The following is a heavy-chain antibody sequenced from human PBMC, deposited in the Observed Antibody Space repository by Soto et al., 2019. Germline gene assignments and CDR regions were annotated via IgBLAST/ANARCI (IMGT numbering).Heavy chain of an antibody. V-gene: IGHV5-51*01. J-gene: IGHJ4*02. CDR1: GYTFTDAW. Sequence: GESLKISCKASGYTFTDAWIGWVRQMPGKGLEWMGIVCPGDSQTRYNPSFQGQITISADKSITTAYLQWTSLKASDSAMYYCARQKGYWGQGTLVTVSS. CDR3: ARQKGY. CDR2: VCPGDSQT.